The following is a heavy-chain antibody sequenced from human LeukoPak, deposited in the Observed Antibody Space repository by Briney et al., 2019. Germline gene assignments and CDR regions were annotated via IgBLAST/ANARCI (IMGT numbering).Heavy chain of an antibody. V-gene: IGHV3-30*14. J-gene: IGHJ4*02. Sequence: GRSLRLSCAASGFIFSSYAMHWVRQAPGKGLEWVALISYDGTDKYYADSVKGRFTVSRDNSKNTLYLQMNSLRADDAAVYYCARSIGGSYFFCDFWGLGTLVTVSS. CDR2: ISYDGTDK. CDR3: ARSIGGSYFFCDF. D-gene: IGHD1-26*01. CDR1: GFIFSSYA.